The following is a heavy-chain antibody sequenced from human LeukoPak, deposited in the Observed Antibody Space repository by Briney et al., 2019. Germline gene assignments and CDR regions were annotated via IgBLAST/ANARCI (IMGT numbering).Heavy chain of an antibody. Sequence: SVKVSCKASGGTFSSYAISWVRQAPGQGLEWMGGIIPIFGTANYAQKFQGIVTITADESTSTAHMELSSLRSEDTAVYYCARQGEYYDFWSGYKKHYYYYYMDVWGKGTTVTVSS. CDR3: ARQGEYYDFWSGYKKHYYYYYMDV. CDR2: IIPIFGTA. D-gene: IGHD3-3*01. CDR1: GGTFSSYA. V-gene: IGHV1-69*13. J-gene: IGHJ6*03.